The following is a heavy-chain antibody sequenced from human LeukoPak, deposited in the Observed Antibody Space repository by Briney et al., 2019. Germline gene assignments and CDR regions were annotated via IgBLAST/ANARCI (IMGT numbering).Heavy chain of an antibody. CDR3: ARDPKYYYDSSGIGP. D-gene: IGHD3-22*01. CDR1: GGSISSGDYY. Sequence: SETLSLTCTVSGGSISSGDYYWSWIRQPPGTGLEWIGYIYYSGSTYYNPSLKSRVTISVDTSKNQFSLKLSSVTAADTAVYYCARDPKYYYDSSGIGPWGQGTLVTVSS. J-gene: IGHJ5*02. V-gene: IGHV4-30-4*01. CDR2: IYYSGST.